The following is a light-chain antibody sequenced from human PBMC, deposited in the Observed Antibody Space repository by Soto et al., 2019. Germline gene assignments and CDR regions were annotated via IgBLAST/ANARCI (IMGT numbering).Light chain of an antibody. CDR3: SSFAGNNNLV. CDR2: EVS. J-gene: IGLJ2*01. V-gene: IGLV2-8*01. CDR1: SSDVGGYNY. Sequence: QSALTQPPSASGSPRQSVTIYCTGTSSDVGGYNYVSWYQQHPGKAPKLMISEVSKRPSGVPDRFSGSKSGNTASLTVSGLQAEDEADYYCSSFAGNNNLVFGGGTKLTVL.